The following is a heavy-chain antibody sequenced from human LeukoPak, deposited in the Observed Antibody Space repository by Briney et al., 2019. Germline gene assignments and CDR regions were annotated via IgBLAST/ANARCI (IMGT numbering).Heavy chain of an antibody. CDR3: VREFVGGTFDY. CDR2: IYPRGGET. V-gene: IGHV1-46*04. J-gene: IGHJ4*02. Sequence: ASVKVSCKASGYTFTSYGISWVRQAPGQGLEWMGVIYPRGGETNRAQRLLGRITITRDTSTSTVYMDMTSLTSEDTAVYYCVREFVGGTFDYWGQGTLVTVS. CDR1: GYTFTSYG. D-gene: IGHD3-3*01.